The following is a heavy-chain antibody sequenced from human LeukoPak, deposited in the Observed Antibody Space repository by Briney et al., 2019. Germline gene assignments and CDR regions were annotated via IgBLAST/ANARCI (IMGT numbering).Heavy chain of an antibody. Sequence: ASVKVSCKASGYTFTSNHIHWVRQAPGQGLEWMGVINPSGDSTSYAPNFQGRVTVTRDTSTSTVYMELSSLRSEDTAIYYCAKIAARDTGEGYWGQGTLITVSS. CDR3: AKIAARDTGEGY. CDR2: INPSGDST. V-gene: IGHV1-46*01. D-gene: IGHD6-6*01. CDR1: GYTFTSNH. J-gene: IGHJ4*02.